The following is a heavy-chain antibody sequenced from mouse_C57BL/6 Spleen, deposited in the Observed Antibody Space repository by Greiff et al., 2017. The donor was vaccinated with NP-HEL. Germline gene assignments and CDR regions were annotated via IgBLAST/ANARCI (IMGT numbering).Heavy chain of an antibody. Sequence: VQLQQSGAELVMPGASVKLSCKASGYTFTSYWMHWVKQRPGQGLEWIGEIDPSDSYTNYNQKFKGKSTLTVDKSSSTAYMQLSSLTSEDSAVYYCAIITTVVAPGDYWGQGTSVTVSS. D-gene: IGHD1-1*01. CDR1: GYTFTSYW. J-gene: IGHJ4*01. V-gene: IGHV1-69*01. CDR3: AIITTVVAPGDY. CDR2: IDPSDSYT.